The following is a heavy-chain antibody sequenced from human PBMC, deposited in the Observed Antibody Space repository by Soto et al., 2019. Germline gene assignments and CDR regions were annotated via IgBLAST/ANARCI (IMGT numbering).Heavy chain of an antibody. D-gene: IGHD3-3*02. CDR2: INTDGSVA. CDR1: GLTFRSYW. J-gene: IGHJ4*02. CDR3: VRDMQFWRLDS. Sequence: EVQLVESGGGLVQPGESLRLSCAASGLTFRSYWMHWVRQAPGKGLVWVSRINTDGSVAMYVDSVKGRFTISRDNAKNTMYLHMNRLRDEATAVYYCVRDMQFWRLDSWGQGTLVTVSS. V-gene: IGHV3-74*03.